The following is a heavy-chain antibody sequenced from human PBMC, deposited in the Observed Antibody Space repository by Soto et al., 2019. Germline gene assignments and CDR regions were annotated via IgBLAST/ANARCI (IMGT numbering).Heavy chain of an antibody. V-gene: IGHV6-1*01. Sequence: QVQLQQSGPGLVKPSQTLSLTCAISGDSVSSNSAAWNWIRQSPSRGLEWLGRTYYRSKWYNDYAVSVKSRITINPDTSNNQFSLQLNSVPPEDTAVYYCALGYCSGGSCYSNAFDIWGQGTMVTVSS. J-gene: IGHJ3*02. CDR1: GDSVSSNSAA. CDR2: TYYRSKWYN. D-gene: IGHD2-15*01. CDR3: ALGYCSGGSCYSNAFDI.